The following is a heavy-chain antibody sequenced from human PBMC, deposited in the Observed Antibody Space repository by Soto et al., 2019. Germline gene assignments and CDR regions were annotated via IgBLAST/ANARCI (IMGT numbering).Heavy chain of an antibody. D-gene: IGHD6-19*01. J-gene: IGHJ4*02. CDR3: AKDWYSSGWSFDY. Sequence: ASVKVSCKASGYTFTSYDINWVRQATGQGLEWMGWMNPNSGNTGYAQKFKGRVTMTRNTSISTAYIELSSLRAEDTAVYYCAKDWYSSGWSFDYWGQGTLVTVSS. V-gene: IGHV1-8*01. CDR2: MNPNSGNT. CDR1: GYTFTSYD.